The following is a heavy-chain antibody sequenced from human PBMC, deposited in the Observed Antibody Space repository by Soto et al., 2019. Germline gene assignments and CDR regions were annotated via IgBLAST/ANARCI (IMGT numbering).Heavy chain of an antibody. J-gene: IGHJ6*02. CDR2: ISWNSGSI. V-gene: IGHV3-9*01. CDR3: AKDIRGGSVPLFYYYDGMDV. D-gene: IGHD2-15*01. CDR1: GFTFDDYA. Sequence: EVQLVESGGGLVQPGRSLRLSCAASGFTFDDYAMHWVRQAPGKGLEWVSGISWNSGSIGYADSVKGRFTISRDNAKNSLYLQMNSLRAEDTALYYCAKDIRGGSVPLFYYYDGMDVWGPGATVTVSS.